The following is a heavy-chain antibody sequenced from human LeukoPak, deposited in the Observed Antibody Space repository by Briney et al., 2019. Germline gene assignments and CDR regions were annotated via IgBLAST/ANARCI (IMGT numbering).Heavy chain of an antibody. CDR2: INHSGNT. V-gene: IGHV4-34*01. J-gene: IGHJ6*03. CDR3: ARAVGSGSFQTYYYYMDV. Sequence: PSETLSLTCAVYGGTFSGYYWSWIRQPPGKGLEWIGEINHSGNTNYNPSLKSRVTISIDTSKNQFSLKLSSVTAADTAVYYCARAVGSGSFQTYYYYMDVWGKGTTVTISS. CDR1: GGTFSGYY. D-gene: IGHD3-10*01.